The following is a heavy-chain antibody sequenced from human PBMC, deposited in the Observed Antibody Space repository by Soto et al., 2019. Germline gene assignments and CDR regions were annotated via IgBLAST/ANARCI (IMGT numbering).Heavy chain of an antibody. V-gene: IGHV3-53*01. CDR1: GFIFSDYE. CDR2: IYSGGST. D-gene: IGHD4-17*01. J-gene: IGHJ6*02. Sequence: HPGGSLRLSCAASGFIFSDYEINWVRQAPGKGLEWVSVIYSGGSTYYADSVKGRFTISRDNSKNTLYLQMNSLRAEDTAVYYCARDWVHGDYGEYYYYGMDVWGQGTTVTVSS. CDR3: ARDWVHGDYGEYYYYGMDV.